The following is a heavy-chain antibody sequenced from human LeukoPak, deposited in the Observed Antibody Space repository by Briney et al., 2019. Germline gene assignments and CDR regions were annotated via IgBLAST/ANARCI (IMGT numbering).Heavy chain of an antibody. CDR2: INHSGST. J-gene: IGHJ5*02. V-gene: IGHV4-34*01. D-gene: IGHD3-16*01. CDR3: ASAGLGLDNWFDP. CDR1: GGSFSGYY. Sequence: PSETLSLTCAVYGGSFSGYYWSWIHQPPGKGLEWIGEINHSGSTNYNPSLKSRVTISVDTSKNQFSLKLSSVTAADTAVYYCASAGLGLDNWFDPWGQGTLVTVSS.